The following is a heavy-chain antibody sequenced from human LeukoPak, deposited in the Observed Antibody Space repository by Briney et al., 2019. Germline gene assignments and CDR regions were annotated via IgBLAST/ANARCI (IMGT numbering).Heavy chain of an antibody. J-gene: IGHJ4*02. CDR2: ISVRSNYI. V-gene: IGHV3-21*01. CDR1: GYTFSSYS. CDR3: VRLRRNGDTSGFYYYYDF. Sequence: GGSLRLSCAASGYTFSSYSINWVRQAPGKGLEWVSSISVRSNYIYYADSVRGRFRISRDDARDSLYLQMNSLRAEDTAVYYCVRLRRNGDTSGFYYYYDFWGQGTLVTVSS. D-gene: IGHD3-22*01.